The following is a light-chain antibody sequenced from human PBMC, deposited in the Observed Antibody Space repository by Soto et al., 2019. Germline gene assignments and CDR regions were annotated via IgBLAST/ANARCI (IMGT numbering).Light chain of an antibody. CDR3: QQLNSYPRT. CDR1: ETFCSGC. V-gene: IGKV3-20*01. J-gene: IGKJ2*01. CDR2: GTS. Sequence: ETVLTQSPATLSLSPGERVTLSCRASETFCSGCLAWYQQKPGQSPRLLIYGTSSRATGIPDRFSGSGSGTHFTLTISRLEPEDFATYYCQQLNSYPRTFGQGTKLEIK.